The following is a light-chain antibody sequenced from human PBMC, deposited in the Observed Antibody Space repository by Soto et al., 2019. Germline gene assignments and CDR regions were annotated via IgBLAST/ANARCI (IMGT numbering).Light chain of an antibody. CDR1: QSVSSSY. CDR2: GAS. Sequence: LTQSLAADSWSTKERAILTCRASQSVSSSYLAWYQQKPGQAPRLLTYGASSRATGIPDRFSGSGSGTDFTLTISRLEPEDFAVYYCQQYGRSLPFGGVPKV. V-gene: IGKV3-20*01. J-gene: IGKJ4*01. CDR3: QQYGRSLP.